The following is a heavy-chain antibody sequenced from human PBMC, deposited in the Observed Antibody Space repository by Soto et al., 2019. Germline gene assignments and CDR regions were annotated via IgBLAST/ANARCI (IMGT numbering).Heavy chain of an antibody. V-gene: IGHV3-7*03. CDR1: GFTFSSYW. Sequence: VGSLRLSCAASGFTFSSYWMSWVRQAPGKGLEWVANIKQDGSEKYYVDSVKGRFTISRDNAKNSLYLQMNSLRAEDTAVYYCASDQSYYYDSSGYYGDAFDIWGQGTMVTVSS. J-gene: IGHJ3*02. CDR2: IKQDGSEK. D-gene: IGHD3-22*01. CDR3: ASDQSYYYDSSGYYGDAFDI.